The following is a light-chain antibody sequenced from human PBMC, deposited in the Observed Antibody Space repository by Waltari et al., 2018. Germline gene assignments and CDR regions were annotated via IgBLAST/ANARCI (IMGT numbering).Light chain of an antibody. CDR2: DAS. V-gene: IGKV1-33*01. CDR3: QRYDNLPVFA. CDR1: QPITNY. J-gene: IGKJ3*01. Sequence: DIQLTQSPSSLSASVGDRVIITCQASQPITNYLNWYQQKPGKAPELLIYDASKLQTGAPSRFSGSQSGTEFTFTIASLQPEDVATYYCQRYDNLPVFAFGPGTKVNVK.